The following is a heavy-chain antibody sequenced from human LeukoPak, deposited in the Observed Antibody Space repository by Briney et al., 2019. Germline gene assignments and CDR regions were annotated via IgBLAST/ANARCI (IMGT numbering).Heavy chain of an antibody. CDR1: GFTFSSYG. Sequence: PGGSLRLSCAASGFTFSSYGMHWVRQAPVKGLAWVAVLWYDGSNKYYADSVKGRFTISRDNSKNTLYLQMNSLRAEDTAVYYCARARDGSGSYEDYWGQGTLVTVSS. V-gene: IGHV3-33*01. D-gene: IGHD3-10*01. CDR2: LWYDGSNK. J-gene: IGHJ4*02. CDR3: ARARDGSGSYEDY.